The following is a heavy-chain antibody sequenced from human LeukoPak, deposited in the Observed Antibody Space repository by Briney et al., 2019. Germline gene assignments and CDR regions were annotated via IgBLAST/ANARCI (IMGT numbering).Heavy chain of an antibody. J-gene: IGHJ4*02. CDR2: ISYDGSNK. CDR1: GFTFSSYC. V-gene: IGHV3-30*18. Sequence: GESLTLSCAASGFTFSSYCMHWVRQAPGKGLEWGAVISYDGSNKYYADSVKGRFTIARDNSKNTLYLQMNRLRAEDTAVYYCAKSREYYYGSGSYFRADYYFDYWGQGTLVTVSS. D-gene: IGHD3-10*01. CDR3: AKSREYYYGSGSYFRADYYFDY.